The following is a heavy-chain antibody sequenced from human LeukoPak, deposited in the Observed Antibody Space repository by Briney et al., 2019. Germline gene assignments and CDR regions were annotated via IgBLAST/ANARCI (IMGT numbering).Heavy chain of an antibody. Sequence: SQTLSLTCAISGDSVSSNSAAWNWIRQSPSRGLEWLGRTYYRSKWYNDYAVSVKSRITINPDTSKNQFPLQLNSVTPEDTAVYYCARDRCSGGSCYSGWFDPWGQGTLVTVSS. D-gene: IGHD2-15*01. CDR2: TYYRSKWYN. J-gene: IGHJ5*02. V-gene: IGHV6-1*01. CDR3: ARDRCSGGSCYSGWFDP. CDR1: GDSVSSNSAA.